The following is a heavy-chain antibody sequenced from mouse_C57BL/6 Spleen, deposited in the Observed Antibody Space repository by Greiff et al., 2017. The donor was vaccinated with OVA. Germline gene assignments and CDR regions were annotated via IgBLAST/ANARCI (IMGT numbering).Heavy chain of an antibody. CDR2: IYPGSGST. CDR3: ARGRDDYVFDY. V-gene: IGHV1-55*01. Sequence: QVHVKQPGAELVKPGASVKMSCKASGYTFTSYWITWVKQRPGQGLEWIGDIYPGSGSTNYNEKFKSKATLTVDTSSSTAYMQLSSLTSEDSAVYYCARGRDDYVFDYWGQGTTLTVSS. CDR1: GYTFTSYW. D-gene: IGHD2-4*01. J-gene: IGHJ2*01.